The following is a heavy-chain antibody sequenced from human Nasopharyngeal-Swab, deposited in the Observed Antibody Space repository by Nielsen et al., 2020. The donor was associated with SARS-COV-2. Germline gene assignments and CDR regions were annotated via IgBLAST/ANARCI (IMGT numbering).Heavy chain of an antibody. J-gene: IGHJ4*02. CDR3: ARDRASGDSYFDY. Sequence: GESLKISCAASGFTFSSYGMHWVRQAPGKGLEWVAVISYDGSNKYYADSVKGRFTISRDNSKNTLYLQMNSLRAEDTAVYYCARDRASGDSYFDYWGQGTLVTVSS. CDR2: ISYDGSNK. CDR1: GFTFSSYG. D-gene: IGHD4-17*01. V-gene: IGHV3-30*03.